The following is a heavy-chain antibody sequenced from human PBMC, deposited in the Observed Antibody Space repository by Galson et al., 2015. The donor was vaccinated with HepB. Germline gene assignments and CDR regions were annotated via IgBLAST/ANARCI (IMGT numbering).Heavy chain of an antibody. V-gene: IGHV3-64*01. J-gene: IGHJ4*02. CDR2: ISSNGGST. Sequence: SLRLSCAASGFTFSSYAMHWVRQAPGKGLEYVSAISSNGGSTYYANSVKGRFTISRDNSKNTLYLQMGSLRAEDMAVYYCARDSAPYYGSGSLDYWGQGTLVTVSS. CDR1: GFTFSSYA. CDR3: ARDSAPYYGSGSLDY. D-gene: IGHD3-10*01.